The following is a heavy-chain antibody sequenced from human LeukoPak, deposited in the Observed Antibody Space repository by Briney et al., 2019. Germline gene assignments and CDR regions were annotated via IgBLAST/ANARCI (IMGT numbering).Heavy chain of an antibody. CDR1: GYTFTGYY. D-gene: IGHD6-13*01. J-gene: IGHJ4*02. CDR3: ARAEGVRGSWFDDY. CDR2: INPNSGGT. V-gene: IGHV1-2*02. Sequence: ASVKVSCKASGYTFTGYYMHWVRQAPGQGLEWMGWINPNSGGTNYAQKFQGRVTMTRDTSISTAYMELNRLRSDDTAVYYCARAEGVRGSWFDDYWGQGTLVTVSS.